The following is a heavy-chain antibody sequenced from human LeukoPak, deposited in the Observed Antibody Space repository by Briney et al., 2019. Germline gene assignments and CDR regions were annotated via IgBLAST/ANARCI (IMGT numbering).Heavy chain of an antibody. CDR1: GLTFSSYS. CDR3: ARDRCSGGRCYSLSVGHMDV. Sequence: GGSLRLSCAASGLTFSSYSMNWVRQAPGKGLEWVSYISSSSTTIYYADSVKGRYTISRDNAKNSLYLQINSLRAEDTALYYCARDRCSGGRCYSLSVGHMDVWGKGTTVTVSS. CDR2: ISSSSTTI. V-gene: IGHV3-48*01. D-gene: IGHD2-15*01. J-gene: IGHJ6*03.